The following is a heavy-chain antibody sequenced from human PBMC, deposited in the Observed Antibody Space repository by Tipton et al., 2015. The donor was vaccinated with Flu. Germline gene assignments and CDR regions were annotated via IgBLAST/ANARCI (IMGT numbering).Heavy chain of an antibody. D-gene: IGHD2-15*01. CDR3: ARTINTADPDI. J-gene: IGHJ4*02. V-gene: IGHV3-21*01. Sequence: SLRLSCAASGFTFSSYTFNWVRQAPGKGLEWVSSISSSSGYIYYADSVQGRFTISRDNAQNSLFLQMDSLRVEDTALYYCARTINTADPDIWGQGTLVIVSS. CDR2: ISSSSGYI. CDR1: GFTFSSYT.